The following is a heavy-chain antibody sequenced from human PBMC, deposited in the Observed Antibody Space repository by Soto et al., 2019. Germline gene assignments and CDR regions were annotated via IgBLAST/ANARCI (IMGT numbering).Heavy chain of an antibody. CDR2: INAGNGNT. D-gene: IGHD3-3*01. Sequence: QVQLVQSGAEVKKPGASVKVSCKASGYTFTSYAMHWVRQATGQRLEWMGWINAGNGNTKYSQKFQGRVTITRDTSASTAYMELSSLRSEDTAVYYCARVGTTIFGIPTDYWGQGTLVTVSS. CDR1: GYTFTSYA. V-gene: IGHV1-3*01. J-gene: IGHJ4*02. CDR3: ARVGTTIFGIPTDY.